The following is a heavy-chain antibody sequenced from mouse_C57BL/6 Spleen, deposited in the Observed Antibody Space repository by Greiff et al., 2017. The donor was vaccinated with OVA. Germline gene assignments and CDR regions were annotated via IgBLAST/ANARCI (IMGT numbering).Heavy chain of an antibody. J-gene: IGHJ2*01. CDR2: INPGSGGT. D-gene: IGHD1-1*01. V-gene: IGHV1-54*01. CDR3: ARRIYYGSSPFDY. CDR1: GYAFTNYL. Sequence: VQLQQSGAELVRPGTSVKVSCKASGYAFTNYLIEWVKQRPGQGLEWIGVINPGSGGTNYNEKFKGTATLTADKSSSTDYMQLSSLTSEDSAVYFCARRIYYGSSPFDYWGQGTTLTVSS.